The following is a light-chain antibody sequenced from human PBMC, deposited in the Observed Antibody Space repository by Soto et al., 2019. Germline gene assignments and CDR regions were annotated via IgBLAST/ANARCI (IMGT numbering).Light chain of an antibody. Sequence: QSVLTQPPSVSGAPGQRVTSSCTGSSSNIGAGYDVHWYQQLPGTDPKLPIYGNSNRPSGVPDRFSGSKSGTSASLAITGLQAEDEADYYCQSYDSSLSYVFGPGTKLTVL. J-gene: IGLJ1*01. CDR1: SSNIGAGYD. CDR3: QSYDSSLSYV. V-gene: IGLV1-40*01. CDR2: GNS.